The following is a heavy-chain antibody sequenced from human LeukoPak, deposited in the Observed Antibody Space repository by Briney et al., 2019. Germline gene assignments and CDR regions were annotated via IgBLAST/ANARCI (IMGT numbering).Heavy chain of an antibody. CDR2: IYPGDSDT. V-gene: IGHV5-51*01. CDR3: ARQVGDDFSSGYLYYFDY. J-gene: IGHJ4*02. D-gene: IGHD3-3*01. Sequence: GESLKISCKGSGYSFTSYWIGWVRQMPGKGLEWMEIIYPGDSDTRYSPSFQGQVTTSADKSISTAYLQWSSLKASDTAMYYCARQVGDDFSSGYLYYFDYWGQGTLVTVSS. CDR1: GYSFTSYW.